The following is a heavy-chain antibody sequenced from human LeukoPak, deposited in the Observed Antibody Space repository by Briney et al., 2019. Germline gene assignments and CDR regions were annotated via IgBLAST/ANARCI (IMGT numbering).Heavy chain of an antibody. J-gene: IGHJ4*02. CDR2: IYYSGSP. D-gene: IGHD6-6*01. CDR1: GGSISSGTYY. V-gene: IGHV4-39*01. CDR3: ARPFYSSSSGFDY. Sequence: TSETLSLTCTVSGGSISSGTYYWGWIRQPPGKGLERIGSIYYSGSPYYNPSLKSRVTISVDTSKNQFSLKLRFVTAADTAVYYCARPFYSSSSGFDYWGQGTLVTVSS.